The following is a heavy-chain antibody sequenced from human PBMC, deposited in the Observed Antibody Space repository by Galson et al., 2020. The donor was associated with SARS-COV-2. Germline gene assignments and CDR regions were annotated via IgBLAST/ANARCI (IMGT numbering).Heavy chain of an antibody. CDR3: TTAGPVSGSERSHNYYYYYYMDV. Sequence: GGSLRLSCAASGFTFSNAWMSWVRQAPGKGLEWVGRIKSKTDGGTTDYAAPVKGRFTISRDDSKNTLYLQMNSLKTEDTAVYYCTTAGPVSGSERSHNYYYYYYMDVWGKGTTVTVSS. CDR2: IKSKTDGGTT. V-gene: IGHV3-15*01. J-gene: IGHJ6*03. D-gene: IGHD5-12*01. CDR1: GFTFSNAW.